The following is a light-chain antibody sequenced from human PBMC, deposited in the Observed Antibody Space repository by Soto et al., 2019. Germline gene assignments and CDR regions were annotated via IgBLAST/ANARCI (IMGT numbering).Light chain of an antibody. V-gene: IGKV3-20*01. CDR3: QRHLTSPTWT. J-gene: IGKJ1*01. CDR1: QSVSNNY. CDR2: GAL. Sequence: EIVLTQSPGTLSLSPGEKATLSCRASQSVSNNYLAWYQQKPGQAPSLLIYGALSMATGIPDRFRVSGSGTDLPLTITRLEPEDFALYDCQRHLTSPTWTFGQGTKVEIK.